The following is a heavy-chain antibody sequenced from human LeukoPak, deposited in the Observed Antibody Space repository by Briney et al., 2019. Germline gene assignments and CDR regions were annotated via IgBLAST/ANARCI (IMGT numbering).Heavy chain of an antibody. Sequence: PGGSLRHSCAPPGFSFSIYWTTWVRQAPGKGLEWWSHIKSDVSEKYNVHSVKGRVTISRDNTRNTLYLHMNSLRAEGTAVYYSARVKRGRYDCDYWGQGTLVTVSS. J-gene: IGHJ4*02. CDR3: ARVKRGRYDCDY. V-gene: IGHV3-7*01. CDR2: IKSDVSEK. CDR1: GFSFSIYW. D-gene: IGHD3-16*01.